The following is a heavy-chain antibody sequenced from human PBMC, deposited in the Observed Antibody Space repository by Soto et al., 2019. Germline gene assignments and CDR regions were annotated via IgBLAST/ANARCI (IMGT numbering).Heavy chain of an antibody. CDR3: ARHFRDSSRWWFWFDP. J-gene: IGHJ5*02. V-gene: IGHV1-69*13. D-gene: IGHD6-13*01. CDR1: GGTFSSYA. CDR2: IIPIFGTA. Sequence: SVKVSCKASGGTFSSYAISWVRQAPGQGLEWMGGIIPIFGTANYAQKFQGRVTITADESTSTAHMELSSLRSEDTAVYYCARHFRDSSRWWFWFDPWGQGTLVTVSS.